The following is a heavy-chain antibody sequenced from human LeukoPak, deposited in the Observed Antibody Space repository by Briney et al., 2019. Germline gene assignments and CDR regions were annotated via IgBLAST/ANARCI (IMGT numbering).Heavy chain of an antibody. V-gene: IGHV1-3*01. CDR1: GGTFSSYA. CDR3: ARGSTSDWPLDH. CDR2: IDAGNGDT. Sequence: ASVKVSCKASGGTFSSYAISWVRQAPGQGLEWMGWIDAGNGDTRYSQKFQGRVTITRDTSASTAYIELRSLRSEDTAMYYCARGSTSDWPLDHWGQETLVTISS. J-gene: IGHJ4*02. D-gene: IGHD2-2*01.